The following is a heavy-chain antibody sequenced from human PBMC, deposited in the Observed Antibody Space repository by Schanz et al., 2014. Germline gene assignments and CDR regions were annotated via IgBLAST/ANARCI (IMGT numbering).Heavy chain of an antibody. CDR1: GLTFTSAW. V-gene: IGHV3-15*01. CDR2: IKGKTDGGTA. J-gene: IGHJ6*02. CDR3: TRVTISPGGHGLDV. D-gene: IGHD3-16*01. Sequence: EVQLVESGGGLVKPGGSLRLSCATSGLTFTSAWMSWVRQAPGKGLEWVGRIKGKTDGGTADYAAPMKGRFTISRDDSKNTLFLQMNSLETEDTALYYCTRVTISPGGHGLDVWGQGTTVTVSS.